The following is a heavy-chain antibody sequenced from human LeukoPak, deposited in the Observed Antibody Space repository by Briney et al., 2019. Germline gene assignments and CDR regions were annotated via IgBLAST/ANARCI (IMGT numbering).Heavy chain of an antibody. J-gene: IGHJ4*02. D-gene: IGHD1-1*01. CDR3: ARDIATAQHQD. CDR1: GYTFTNYG. CDR2: ISGYNGNT. V-gene: IGHV1-18*01. Sequence: ASVKVSCKTSGYTFTNYGISWVRQAPGQGLEWMGWISGYNGNTNYVQKFRGRVAMTADTSTSTVYMELRSLRSDDTAVYYCARDIATAQHQDWGQGTLVTVSS.